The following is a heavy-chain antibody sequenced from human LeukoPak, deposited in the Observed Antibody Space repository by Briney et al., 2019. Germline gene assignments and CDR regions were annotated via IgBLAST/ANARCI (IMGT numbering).Heavy chain of an antibody. CDR3: ARDVSVGLDY. Sequence: GSLRLSCAASGFTFSSYSMNWVRQAPGKGLEWVSSISSSSSYIYYADSVKGRFTISRDNAKNSLYLQMNSLRAEDTAVYCCARDVSVGLDYWGQGTLVTVSS. CDR2: ISSSSSYI. CDR1: GFTFSSYS. J-gene: IGHJ4*02. V-gene: IGHV3-21*01.